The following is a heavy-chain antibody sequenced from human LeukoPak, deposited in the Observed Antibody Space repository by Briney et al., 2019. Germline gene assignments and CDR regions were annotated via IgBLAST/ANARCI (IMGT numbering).Heavy chain of an antibody. V-gene: IGHV4-4*07. CDR1: GGSISSYY. CDR2: IYTSGST. CDR3: ARDTPGGLFDP. J-gene: IGHJ5*02. Sequence: NPSETLSLTCTISGGSISSYYWSWIRQPAGKGLEWVGRIYTSGSTNYNPSLKSRVTMSVDTSRNQFSLKLSSVTAADTAVYYCARDTPGGLFDPWGQGTLVTVSS.